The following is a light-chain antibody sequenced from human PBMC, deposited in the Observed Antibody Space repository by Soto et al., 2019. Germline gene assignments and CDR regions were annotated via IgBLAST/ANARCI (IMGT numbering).Light chain of an antibody. J-gene: IGLJ2*01. CDR1: SSNIGSNY. CDR2: RNN. V-gene: IGLV1-47*01. CDR3: AAWDDSLRGPV. Sequence: QSVLTQPPSASGTPGQRVTISCSGSSSNIGSNYVYWYQQLPGTAPQLLIYRNNQRPSGVPDRFSGSKSGTSASLAISGLRSEDEADYYWAAWDDSLRGPVFGGGTKLTVL.